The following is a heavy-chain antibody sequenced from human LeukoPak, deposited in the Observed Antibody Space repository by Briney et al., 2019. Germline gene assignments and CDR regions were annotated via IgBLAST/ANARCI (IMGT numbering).Heavy chain of an antibody. CDR3: ASLRAQTGYYYYYMDV. Sequence: ASVKVSCKASGGTFSSYAISWVRQAPGQGLEWMGGIIPILGTANYAQKFQGRVTITTDESTSTAYMELSSLRSEDTAVYYCASLRAQTGYYYYYMDVWGKGTTVTVSS. CDR1: GGTFSSYA. V-gene: IGHV1-69*05. J-gene: IGHJ6*03. CDR2: IIPILGTA.